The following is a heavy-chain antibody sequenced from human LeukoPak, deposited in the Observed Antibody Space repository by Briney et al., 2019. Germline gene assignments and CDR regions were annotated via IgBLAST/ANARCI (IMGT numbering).Heavy chain of an antibody. Sequence: ASVKVSCKASGYTFTGYYMHWVRQAPGQGLEWMGWINPNSGGTNFAQKFQGRVTMTTDTSTSTAYMELRSLRSDDTAVYYCARDAPGIVVPADIDYWGQGTLVTVSS. D-gene: IGHD2-2*01. V-gene: IGHV1-2*02. CDR1: GYTFTGYY. CDR2: INPNSGGT. J-gene: IGHJ4*02. CDR3: ARDAPGIVVPADIDY.